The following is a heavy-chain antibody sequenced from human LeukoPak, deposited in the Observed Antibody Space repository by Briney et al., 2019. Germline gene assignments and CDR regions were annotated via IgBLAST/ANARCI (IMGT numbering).Heavy chain of an antibody. CDR1: GFTFGDYA. Sequence: GGSLRLSCTASGFTFGDYAMSWIRQTPGKGLEWVGFIRSKAYGETADYAASVKGRFTISRDDSKAIAYLQMNSLKTEDTAVYHCTRDRGAYNLYDYWGQGTLVTVSS. CDR2: IRSKAYGETA. CDR3: TRDRGAYNLYDY. V-gene: IGHV3-49*03. J-gene: IGHJ4*02. D-gene: IGHD1-1*01.